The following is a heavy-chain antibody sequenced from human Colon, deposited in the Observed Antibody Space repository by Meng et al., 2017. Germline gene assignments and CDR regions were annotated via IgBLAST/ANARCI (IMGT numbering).Heavy chain of an antibody. D-gene: IGHD2-15*01. J-gene: IGHJ5*02. V-gene: IGHV1-69*08. CDR3: ARGGSALTIMGSLDP. Sequence: QGQLVLSWAECKKPGASVYISCKASGGTVSTYHFVGVRQAPGQGLEWMGRFIPAVGSAKYEQRFQGRVTITADIATNTAYMELRSLRSDDTAVYYCARGGSALTIMGSLDPWGQGTLVTVSS. CDR1: GGTVSTYH. CDR2: FIPAVGSA.